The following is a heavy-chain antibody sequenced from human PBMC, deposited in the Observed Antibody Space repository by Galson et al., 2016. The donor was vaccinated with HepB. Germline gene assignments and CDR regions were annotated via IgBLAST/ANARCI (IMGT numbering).Heavy chain of an antibody. V-gene: IGHV3-48*02. CDR3: ARDPWVDY. CDR2: ISSSSSTI. J-gene: IGHJ4*02. Sequence: SLRLSCAASGFTFNTYSMNWVRQAPGKGLEWVSHISSSSSTIKYADSVKGRFTISRDNAKNSLYLQMNSLRDEDTAVYYCARDPWVDYWGQGTLVTVPS. CDR1: GFTFNTYS. D-gene: IGHD1-26*01.